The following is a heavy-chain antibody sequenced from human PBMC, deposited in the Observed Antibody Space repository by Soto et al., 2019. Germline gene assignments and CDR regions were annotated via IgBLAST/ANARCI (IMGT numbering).Heavy chain of an antibody. V-gene: IGHV1-18*01. J-gene: IGHJ4*02. CDR3: ARDWGKGPHDLYGDYTRVEGY. Sequence: QVQLVQSGAEVKKPGASVKVSCKASGYTFTSYGISWVRQAPGQGLEWMGWISAYNGNTNYAQKLQGRVTMTTDTSTXTAXMXPRSLRSDDTAVYYCARDWGKGPHDLYGDYTRVEGYWGQGTLVTVSS. CDR1: GYTFTSYG. D-gene: IGHD4-17*01. CDR2: ISAYNGNT.